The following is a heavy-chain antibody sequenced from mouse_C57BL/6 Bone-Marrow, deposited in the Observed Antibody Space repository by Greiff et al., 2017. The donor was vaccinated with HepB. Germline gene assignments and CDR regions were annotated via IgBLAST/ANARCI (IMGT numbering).Heavy chain of an antibody. J-gene: IGHJ3*01. Sequence: QVQLQQSGAELVKPGASVKMSCKASGYTFISYWITWVKQRPGQGLEWIGDIYPGSGSTNYNEKFKSKATLTVDKPSSTAYMQLSSLTSEDSAVYYCARGQLRLLAWFAYWGQGTLVTVSA. CDR2: IYPGSGST. D-gene: IGHD3-2*02. CDR1: GYTFISYW. V-gene: IGHV1-55*01. CDR3: ARGQLRLLAWFAY.